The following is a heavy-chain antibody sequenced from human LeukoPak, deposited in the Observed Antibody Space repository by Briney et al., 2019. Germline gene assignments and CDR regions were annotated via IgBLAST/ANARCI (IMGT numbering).Heavy chain of an antibody. J-gene: IGHJ5*02. CDR3: ARGRSPGAMVRVLYWFDP. V-gene: IGHV4-30-4*01. CDR2: IYYSGST. CDR1: GGSISSGDYY. Sequence: SETLSLTCTVSGGSISSGDYYWSWIRQPPGKGLEWIGYIYYSGSTYYNPSLKSRVTISVDTSKNQFSLKLSSVTAADTAVYYCARGRSPGAMVRVLYWFDPWGQGTLVTVSS. D-gene: IGHD3-10*01.